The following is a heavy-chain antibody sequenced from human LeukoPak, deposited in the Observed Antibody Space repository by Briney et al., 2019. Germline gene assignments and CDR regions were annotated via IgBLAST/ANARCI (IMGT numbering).Heavy chain of an antibody. D-gene: IGHD7-27*01. CDR3: AKAHWGSGPYYYYYMDD. V-gene: IGHV3-23*01. CDR2: ISGSGGST. J-gene: IGHJ6*03. CDR1: GFAFSSYA. Sequence: GGSLRLSCAASGFAFSSYAMSWVRQAPGKGLEWVSAISGSGGSTYYADSVKGRFTISRDNSKNTLYLQMNSLRAEDTAVYYCAKAHWGSGPYYYYYMDDWGKGTTVTVSS.